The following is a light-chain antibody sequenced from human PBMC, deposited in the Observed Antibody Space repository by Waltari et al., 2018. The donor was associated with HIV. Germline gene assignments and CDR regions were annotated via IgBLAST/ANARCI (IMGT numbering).Light chain of an antibody. Sequence: DIVVTQSPATLSVSPGERATLSCSASQSVGVSIGWYQQKPGQAPRLLIYDASTRATGIPARFSGSGSETEFSLTISILQSEDFAVYYCQQYNNWTPTWTFGQGTKVEIK. J-gene: IGKJ1*01. V-gene: IGKV3-15*01. CDR2: DAS. CDR3: QQYNNWTPTWT. CDR1: QSVGVS.